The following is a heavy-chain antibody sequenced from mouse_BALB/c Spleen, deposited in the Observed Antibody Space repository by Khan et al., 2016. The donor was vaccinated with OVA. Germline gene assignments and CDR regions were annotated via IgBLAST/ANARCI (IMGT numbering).Heavy chain of an antibody. V-gene: IGHV3-2*02. D-gene: IGHD1-1*01. CDR3: ARVYGGDFDY. CDR2: ISYSGNT. J-gene: IGHJ2*01. CDR1: GYSITSDYA. Sequence: EVKLLESGPGLVKPSQSLSLTCTVTGYSITSDYAWNWIRQFPGNKLEWMGYISYSGNTNYNPSLKSRISITRDTSKNQFFLQLISVTTEDTATYYCARVYGGDFDYWGQGTTLTGSS.